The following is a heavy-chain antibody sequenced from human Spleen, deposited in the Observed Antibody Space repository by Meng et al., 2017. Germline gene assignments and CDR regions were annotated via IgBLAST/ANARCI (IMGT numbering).Heavy chain of an antibody. CDR3: ARDLTGDVADDAFDI. CDR1: GYTFTGYY. J-gene: IGHJ3*02. V-gene: IGHV1-2*02. D-gene: IGHD7-27*01. CDR2: INPNSGGT. Sequence: ASVKVSCKASGYTFTGYYMDWVRQAPGQGLEWMGWINPNSGGTNYAQKFQGRVTMTRDTSMSTAYMELSSLRSDDTAVYYCARDLTGDVADDAFDIWGQGTMVTVSS.